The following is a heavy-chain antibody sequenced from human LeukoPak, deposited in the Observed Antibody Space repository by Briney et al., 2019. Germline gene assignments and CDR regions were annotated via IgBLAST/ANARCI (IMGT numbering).Heavy chain of an antibody. Sequence: AGGSLRLSCAASGFIFRTYGMHWVRQAPGKGLEWVTFIRYDGSDKYYADSVKGRFTISRDNSKNTLFLQMNSLRVEDTAVYYCAKRADYYDSSRALYDAFDLWGQGTMATVSS. J-gene: IGHJ3*01. CDR2: IRYDGSDK. CDR1: GFIFRTYG. V-gene: IGHV3-30*02. CDR3: AKRADYYDSSRALYDAFDL. D-gene: IGHD3-16*01.